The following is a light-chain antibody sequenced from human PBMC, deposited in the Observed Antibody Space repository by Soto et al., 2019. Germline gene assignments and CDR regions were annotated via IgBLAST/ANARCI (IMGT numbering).Light chain of an antibody. Sequence: QSALTQPASVSGSPGQSITISCTGTSSDVGGYNYVSWYQQHPGKAPKLMIYEVSNRPSGVSNRFSGSKSGNTASLTISGLQAEDEADYYCCSYAGSRYVFGTGTKLTVL. V-gene: IGLV2-14*01. CDR3: CSYAGSRYV. CDR2: EVS. J-gene: IGLJ1*01. CDR1: SSDVGGYNY.